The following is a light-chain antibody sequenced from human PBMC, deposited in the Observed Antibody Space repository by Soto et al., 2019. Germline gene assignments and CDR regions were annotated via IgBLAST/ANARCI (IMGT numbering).Light chain of an antibody. CDR2: KAS. V-gene: IGKV1-5*03. CDR1: QSISNW. J-gene: IGKJ1*01. CDR3: QHYNGNFASM. Sequence: DIQMTQSPSTLSASVGDRVTITCRASQSISNWLAWYQQKPGKAPNLLIYKASSLESGVPSRFSGSGSGTEFTLTISSLQPDDFATYYCQHYNGNFASMFGPGTKVEMK.